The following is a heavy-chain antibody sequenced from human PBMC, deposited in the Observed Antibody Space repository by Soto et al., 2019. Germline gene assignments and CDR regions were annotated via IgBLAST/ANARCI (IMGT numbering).Heavy chain of an antibody. J-gene: IGHJ4*02. CDR3: AKESTLTSSWDY. CDR1: GFTFSSYA. Sequence: EVQLLESGGGLVQPGGSLRLSCAASGFTFSSYAMSWVRQGPGKGLEWVSAISVSGGSTYYADSVKGRFTVSRNNSKNTLYLQMNSLRAEDTAVYYCAKESTLTSSWDYWGQGTLVTVSS. D-gene: IGHD6-13*01. CDR2: ISVSGGST. V-gene: IGHV3-23*01.